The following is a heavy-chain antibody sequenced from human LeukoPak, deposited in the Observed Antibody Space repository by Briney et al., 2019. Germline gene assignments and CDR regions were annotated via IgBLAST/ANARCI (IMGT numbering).Heavy chain of an antibody. V-gene: IGHV1-2*02. J-gene: IGHJ4*02. D-gene: IGHD2-2*01. CDR1: GYTFTGYY. Sequence: ASVKVSCEASGYTFTGYYMHWVRQAPGQGLEWMGWINPNSGGTNYAQKFQGRVTMTRDTSISTAYMELSRLRSDDTAVYYCARDGIVVVPAAPDYWGQGTLVTVSS. CDR2: INPNSGGT. CDR3: ARDGIVVVPAAPDY.